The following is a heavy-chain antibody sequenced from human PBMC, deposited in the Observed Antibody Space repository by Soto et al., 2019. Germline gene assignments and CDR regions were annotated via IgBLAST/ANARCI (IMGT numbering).Heavy chain of an antibody. CDR1: GGSFSGYY. J-gene: IGHJ5*02. D-gene: IGHD1-20*01. CDR2: INHSGRT. CDR3: ATRITGTTWNWFDP. Sequence: PSETLSLTCAVYGGSFSGYYWSWIRQPPGKGLEWIGEINHSGRTNYNPSLKSRVTISVDTSKNQFSLKLSSVTAADTAVYYCATRITGTTWNWFDPWGQGTLVTVS. V-gene: IGHV4-34*01.